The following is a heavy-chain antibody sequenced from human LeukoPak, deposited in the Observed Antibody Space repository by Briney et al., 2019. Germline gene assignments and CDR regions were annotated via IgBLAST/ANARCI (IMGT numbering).Heavy chain of an antibody. CDR2: IYYSGST. CDR3: ARRSYGSGSYPFDY. V-gene: IGHV4-59*01. J-gene: IGHJ4*02. D-gene: IGHD3-10*01. Sequence: PSETLSLTCTVSGGSISSYYWSWIRQPPGKGLEWIGYIYYSGSTNYNPSLKSRVTISVDTSKNQFSLKLSSVTAADTAVYSCARRSYGSGSYPFDYWGQGTLVTVSS. CDR1: GGSISSYY.